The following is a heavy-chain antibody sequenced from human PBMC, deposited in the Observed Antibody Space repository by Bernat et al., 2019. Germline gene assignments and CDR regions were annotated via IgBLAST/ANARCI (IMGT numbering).Heavy chain of an antibody. CDR3: ARVSTTGIYYFDY. CDR1: GFTFSSYA. D-gene: IGHD1-7*01. V-gene: IGHV3-72*01. J-gene: IGHJ4*02. CDR2: TRNKANSYTT. Sequence: EVQLLESGGGLVQPGGSLRLSCAASGFTFSSYAMSWVRQAPGKGLEWVGRTRNKANSYTTEYAASVKGRFTISRDASENSLYLQMNSLKAEDTAVYYCARVSTTGIYYFDYWGQGTLVTVSS.